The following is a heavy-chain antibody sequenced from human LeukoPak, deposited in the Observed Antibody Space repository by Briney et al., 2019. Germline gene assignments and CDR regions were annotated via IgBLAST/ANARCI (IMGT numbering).Heavy chain of an antibody. J-gene: IGHJ4*02. CDR1: GYTFTSYG. Sequence: ASVTVSFTASGYTFTSYGISWVRQAPGQGLEWMGWISVYNGNTNYAQKLQGRVTMTTDTSTSTAYMELRSLRSDDTAVYYCARDYRIVVVPAAKGAGSCGYWGQGTLVTVSS. CDR2: ISVYNGNT. CDR3: ARDYRIVVVPAAKGAGSCGY. D-gene: IGHD2-2*01. V-gene: IGHV1-18*04.